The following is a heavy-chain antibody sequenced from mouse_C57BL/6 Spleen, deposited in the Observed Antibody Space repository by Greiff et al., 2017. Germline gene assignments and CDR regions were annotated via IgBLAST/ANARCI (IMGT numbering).Heavy chain of an antibody. CDR2: INPSSGYT. J-gene: IGHJ4*01. Sequence: VQVVESGAELAKPGASVKLSCKASGYTFTSYWMHWVKQRPGQGLEWIGYINPSSGYTKYNQKFKDKATLTADKSSSTAYMQLSSLTYEDSAVYYCARTYDYDEGGAYAMDYWGQGTSVTVSS. D-gene: IGHD2-4*01. CDR1: GYTFTSYW. CDR3: ARTYDYDEGGAYAMDY. V-gene: IGHV1-7*01.